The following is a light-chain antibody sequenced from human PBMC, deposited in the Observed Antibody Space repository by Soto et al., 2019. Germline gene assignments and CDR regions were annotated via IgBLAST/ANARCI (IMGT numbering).Light chain of an antibody. CDR2: EGS. CDR3: CSYAGSSSYV. V-gene: IGLV2-23*01. CDR1: SSDVGSYNL. J-gene: IGLJ1*01. Sequence: QSVLTQPASVSGSPGQSITISCAGTSSDVGSYNLVSWYQQHPDKAPKLMIYEGSKRPSGVSNRFSGSKSGNTASLTISGLQAEDEADYYCCSYAGSSSYVFGSGTKVTV.